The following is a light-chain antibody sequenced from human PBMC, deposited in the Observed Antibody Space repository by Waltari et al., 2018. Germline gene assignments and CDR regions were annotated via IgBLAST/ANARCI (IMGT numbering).Light chain of an antibody. CDR2: LDSDGSH. Sequence: QLALTQSPSASASLGASDKLTCTLSSGHSAYSIAWHQQQPEKGPRYLMKLDSDGSHTMGDGIPHRFSGSSSGAERYLTISSLQYEDEADYYCQTWGTGFVVFGGGTKLTVL. CDR1: SGHSAYS. CDR3: QTWGTGFVV. V-gene: IGLV4-69*01. J-gene: IGLJ2*01.